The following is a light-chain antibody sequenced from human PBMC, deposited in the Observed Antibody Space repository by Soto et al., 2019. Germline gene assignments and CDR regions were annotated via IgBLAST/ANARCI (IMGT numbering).Light chain of an antibody. J-gene: IGKJ1*01. V-gene: IGKV1-5*01. CDR3: EQYDSRSPWT. Sequence: DIQLTQSPSSLSASVGDRVTITCRASESVTIWLAWYQQKPGKAPRLLLYDASTLEGGVPSRFSASGSGTEFTLTISSLQPDDFATYYCEQYDSRSPWTFGQGTKIEIK. CDR1: ESVTIW. CDR2: DAS.